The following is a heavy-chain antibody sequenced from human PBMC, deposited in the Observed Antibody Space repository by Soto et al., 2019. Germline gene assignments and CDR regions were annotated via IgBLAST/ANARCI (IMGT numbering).Heavy chain of an antibody. J-gene: IGHJ4*02. CDR2: IYYDGNTK. D-gene: IGHD4-17*01. CDR3: ARVGGTVTSDF. Sequence: QVQLVESGGGVVQPGKSLRLSCAASGFLFSAYGMHWVRQAPGKGLEWLALIYYDGNTKYYADSVKGRFTISRDNSQNTLFLQMGSLRADDTGVYYCARVGGTVTSDFWGQGTLVTVSS. CDR1: GFLFSAYG. V-gene: IGHV3-33*01.